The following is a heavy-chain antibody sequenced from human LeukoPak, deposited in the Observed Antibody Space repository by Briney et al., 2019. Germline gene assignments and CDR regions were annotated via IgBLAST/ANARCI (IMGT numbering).Heavy chain of an antibody. CDR2: INHSGST. CDR3: EAAYYYYGMDV. J-gene: IGHJ6*02. CDR1: GGSFSGYY. V-gene: IGHV4-34*01. Sequence: SETLSLTCAVYGGSFSGYYWSWLRQPPGKGLEWIGEINHSGSTNYNPSLKSRVTISVDTSKNQFSLKLSSVTAADTAVYYCEAAYYYYGMDVWGQGTTVTVSS. D-gene: IGHD6-25*01.